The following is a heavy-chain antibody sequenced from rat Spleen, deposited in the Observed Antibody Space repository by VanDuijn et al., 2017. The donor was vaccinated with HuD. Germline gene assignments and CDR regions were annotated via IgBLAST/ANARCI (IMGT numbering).Heavy chain of an antibody. D-gene: IGHD5-1*01. V-gene: IGHV5-29*01. CDR3: ARHVGGGSYYFDY. CDR1: GFTFSNAA. CDR2: ISHDGSST. Sequence: EVQLVESGGGLVQPKESLKISCAASGFTFSNAAMYWVRQAPGKGLEWVATISHDGSSTYYRDSVKGRLTISRENAKSTLHLQMDSLRSEDTASYYCARHVGGGSYYFDYWGQGVMVTVSS. J-gene: IGHJ2*01.